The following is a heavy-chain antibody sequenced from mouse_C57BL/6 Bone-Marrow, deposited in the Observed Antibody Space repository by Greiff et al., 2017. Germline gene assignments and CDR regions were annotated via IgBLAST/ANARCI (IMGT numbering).Heavy chain of an antibody. CDR2: IYPGDGDT. CDR3: ASEGLTGPWFAY. D-gene: IGHD4-1*01. V-gene: IGHV1-82*01. Sequence: QVQLQQSGPELVKPGASVKISCKASGYAFSSSWMNWVKQRPGKGFEWIGRIYPGDGDTNYNGKFKGKATLTADKSSSTAYMQLSSLTSEYSAVYFCASEGLTGPWFAYWGQGTLVTVSA. CDR1: GYAFSSSW. J-gene: IGHJ3*01.